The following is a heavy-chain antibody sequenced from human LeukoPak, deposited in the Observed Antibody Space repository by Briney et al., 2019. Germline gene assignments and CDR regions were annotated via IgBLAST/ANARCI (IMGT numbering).Heavy chain of an antibody. V-gene: IGHV4-39*01. J-gene: IGHJ4*02. D-gene: IGHD3-10*01. CDR1: GGSISSSSYY. CDR3: YMVRGIIGDY. CDR2: IYYSGST. Sequence: PSETLSLTCTVSGGSISSSSYYWGWIRQPPGKGLEWIGSIYYSGSTYYNPSLKSRVTISVDTSKNQFSLKLSSVTAADTAVYYCYMVRGIIGDYWGQGNLVTVSS.